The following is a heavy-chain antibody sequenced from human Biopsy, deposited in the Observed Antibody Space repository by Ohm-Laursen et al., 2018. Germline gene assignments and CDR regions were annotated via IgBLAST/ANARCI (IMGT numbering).Heavy chain of an antibody. Sequence: SLRLSCAASEFHFSDYYMSWIRQAPGKGLEWLSYIASSGGTTYYVDSVKGRFTISRDNAEKSLYLQMNSLRAEDTAVYYCARDTPETYDYDNDDNSPFPRRYIDYWGQGTLVTVSS. CDR3: ARDTPETYDYDNDDNSPFPRRYIDY. CDR1: EFHFSDYY. D-gene: IGHD3-22*01. V-gene: IGHV3-11*01. J-gene: IGHJ4*02. CDR2: IASSGGTT.